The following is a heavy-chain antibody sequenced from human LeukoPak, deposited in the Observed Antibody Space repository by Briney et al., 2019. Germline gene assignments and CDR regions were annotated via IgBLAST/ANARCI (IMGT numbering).Heavy chain of an antibody. D-gene: IGHD2-15*01. J-gene: IGHJ4*02. CDR2: INHSGST. CDR3: ARGMPIVVVVAATKQFDY. V-gene: IGHV4-34*01. Sequence: SETLSLTCAVYGGSFSGYYWSWIRQPPGRGLEWIGEINHSGSTNYNPSLKSRVNISVDTSKNQFSLKLSSVTAADTAVYYCARGMPIVVVVAATKQFDYWGQGTLVTVSS. CDR1: GGSFSGYY.